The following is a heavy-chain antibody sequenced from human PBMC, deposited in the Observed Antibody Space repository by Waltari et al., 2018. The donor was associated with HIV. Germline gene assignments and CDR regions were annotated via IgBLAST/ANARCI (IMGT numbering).Heavy chain of an antibody. J-gene: IGHJ4*02. Sequence: QVQLVQSGAEVKKPGASVKVSCKASGYTFTDYYLHWVRQAPGQGLEWMGWINPNTGGTNYAQKFQGRVTMTRDTSISTAYMELSRLRSDDTAVYYCARPYSGYEEQRLFGFALDFDYWGQGTLVTVSS. CDR3: ARPYSGYEEQRLFGFALDFDY. V-gene: IGHV1-2*02. CDR1: GYTFTDYY. D-gene: IGHD5-12*01. CDR2: INPNTGGT.